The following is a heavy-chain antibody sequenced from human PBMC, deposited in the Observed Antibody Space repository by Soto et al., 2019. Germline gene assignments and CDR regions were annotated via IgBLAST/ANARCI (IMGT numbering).Heavy chain of an antibody. CDR3: ARGPRIAVAGTALNRYYYDY. D-gene: IGHD6-19*01. CDR2: ISYDGSNK. Sequence: QVQLVESGGGVVQPGRSLRLSCAASGFTFSSYGMHWVRQAPGKGLEWVAVISYDGSNKYYADSVKGRFTISRDNSKNTLYLQMNSLRAEDTAVYYCARGPRIAVAGTALNRYYYDYWGQGTLVTVSS. CDR1: GFTFSSYG. V-gene: IGHV3-30*03. J-gene: IGHJ4*02.